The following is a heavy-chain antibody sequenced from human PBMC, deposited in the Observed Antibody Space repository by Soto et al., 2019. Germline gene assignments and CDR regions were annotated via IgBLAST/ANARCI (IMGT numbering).Heavy chain of an antibody. V-gene: IGHV4-59*01. Sequence: PSETLSLTCTVSGGSISSYYWSWIRQPPGKGLEWIGYIYYSGSTNYNPSLKSRVTISVDTSKNQFSLKLSSVTAADTAVYYCARATVLRYYDFWSGYHNYYYGMDVWGQGTTVTVSS. D-gene: IGHD3-3*01. CDR3: ARATVLRYYDFWSGYHNYYYGMDV. CDR2: IYYSGST. J-gene: IGHJ6*02. CDR1: GGSISSYY.